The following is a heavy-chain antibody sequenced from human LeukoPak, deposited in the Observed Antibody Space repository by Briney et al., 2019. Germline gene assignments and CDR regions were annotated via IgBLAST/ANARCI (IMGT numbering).Heavy chain of an antibody. V-gene: IGHV1-18*01. Sequence: GASVKVSCKASGYTFTSYGISWVRQAPGQGLEWMGWISAYNGNTNYAQKLQGRVTMTTDTSTSTAYMELRSLRSDDTAVYYCARDQRANNFRRNSRFDPWAKETWFTVS. CDR3: ARDQRANNFRRNSRFDP. CDR2: ISAYNGNT. J-gene: IGHJ5*02. CDR1: GYTFTSYG. D-gene: IGHD1-14*01.